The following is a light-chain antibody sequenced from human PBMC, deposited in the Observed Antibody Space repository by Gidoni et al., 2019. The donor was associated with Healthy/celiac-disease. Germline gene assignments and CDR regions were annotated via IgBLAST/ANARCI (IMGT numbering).Light chain of an antibody. Sequence: DIQMTQSPSSLSASVGDRVTITCRASQSISNYLAWYQQKPGKVPKLLIYAASTSQSGVPSRFSGSGSGTDFTLTISSLQPEDFATYYCQKYSNAPWTFGQGTKVEIK. CDR3: QKYSNAPWT. CDR1: QSISNY. CDR2: AAS. V-gene: IGKV1-27*01. J-gene: IGKJ1*01.